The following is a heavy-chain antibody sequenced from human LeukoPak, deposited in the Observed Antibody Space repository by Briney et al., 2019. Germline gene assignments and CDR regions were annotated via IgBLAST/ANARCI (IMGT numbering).Heavy chain of an antibody. J-gene: IGHJ6*02. CDR1: GFTLSPYS. Sequence: GGSLRLSCAASGFTLSPYSMNWVRQAPGKGLEWVSYISTGSSTICYADSVKGRFTISRDNAKNTLYLQMNSLRDEDTAVYYCARDRWEDTAMVYYYYYYGMDVWGQGTTVTVSS. CDR2: ISTGSSTI. CDR3: ARDRWEDTAMVYYYYYYGMDV. D-gene: IGHD5-18*01. V-gene: IGHV3-48*02.